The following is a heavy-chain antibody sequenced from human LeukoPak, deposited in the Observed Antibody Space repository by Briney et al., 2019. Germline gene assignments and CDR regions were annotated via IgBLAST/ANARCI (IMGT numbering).Heavy chain of an antibody. D-gene: IGHD3-22*01. CDR2: INPNSGGT. J-gene: IGHJ3*02. V-gene: IGHV1-2*02. CDR3: ASSMSSYYDSSGYEAAFDI. CDR1: GYTFTGYY. Sequence: GASVKVSCKASGYTFTGYYMHWVRQAPGQGLEWMGWINPNSGGTNYAQKFQGRVTMTRDTSISTAYMELSRLRSDDTAVYYCASSMSSYYDSSGYEAAFDIWGQGTMVTVSS.